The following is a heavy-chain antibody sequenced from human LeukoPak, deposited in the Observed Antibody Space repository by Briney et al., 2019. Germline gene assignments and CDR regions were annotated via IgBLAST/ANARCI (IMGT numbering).Heavy chain of an antibody. CDR3: ANHDFWSGYYSY. Sequence: PGGSLRLSCAASGFSFSSYWMHWVRQAPGKGLVWVAFIRYDGSNKYYADSVKGRFTISRDNSKNTLYLQMNSLRAEDTAVYYCANHDFWSGYYSYWGQGTLVTVSS. J-gene: IGHJ4*02. V-gene: IGHV3-30*02. CDR2: IRYDGSNK. CDR1: GFSFSSYW. D-gene: IGHD3-3*01.